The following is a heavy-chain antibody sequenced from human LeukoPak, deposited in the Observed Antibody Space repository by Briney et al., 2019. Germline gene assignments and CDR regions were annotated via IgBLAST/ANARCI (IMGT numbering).Heavy chain of an antibody. Sequence: SSVKVSCKASGGTFSSYAISWVRQAPGQGLEWMGGIIPIFGTANYAQKFQGRVTITADGSTSTAYMELSSLRSEDTAVYYCARDPPSQTLPRYYYYMDVWGKGTTVTVSS. V-gene: IGHV1-69*01. J-gene: IGHJ6*03. CDR1: GGTFSSYA. CDR2: IIPIFGTA. CDR3: ARDPPSQTLPRYYYYMDV.